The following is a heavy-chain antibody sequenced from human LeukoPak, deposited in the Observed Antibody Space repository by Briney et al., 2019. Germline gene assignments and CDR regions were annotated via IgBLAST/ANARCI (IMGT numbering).Heavy chain of an antibody. CDR2: IYYSGST. D-gene: IGHD6-19*01. V-gene: IGHV4-31*03. CDR1: GGSISSGGYY. CDR3: VRVRRNLYSSGWAFDY. Sequence: SETLSLTCTVSGGSISSGGYYWSWIRQHPGKGLEWIGYIYYSGSTYYNPSLKSRVTISVDTSKNQFSLKLSSVTAADTAVYYCVRVRRNLYSSGWAFDYWGQGTLVTVSS. J-gene: IGHJ4*02.